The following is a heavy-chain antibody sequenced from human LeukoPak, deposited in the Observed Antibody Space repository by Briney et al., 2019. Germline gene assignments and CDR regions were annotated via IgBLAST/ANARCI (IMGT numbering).Heavy chain of an antibody. CDR3: ARVSDNKQQLVDY. V-gene: IGHV3-21*01. Sequence: GRSLRLSCAASGFTFSSYSMNWVRQAPGKGLEWVSSISSSSSYIYYADSVKGRFTISRDDAKNSLYLQMNSLRAEDTAVYYCARVSDNKQQLVDYWGQGTLVTVSS. D-gene: IGHD6-13*01. CDR1: GFTFSSYS. J-gene: IGHJ4*02. CDR2: ISSSSSYI.